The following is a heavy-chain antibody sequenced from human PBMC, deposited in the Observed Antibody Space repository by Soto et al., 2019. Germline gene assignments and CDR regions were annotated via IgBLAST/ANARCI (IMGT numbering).Heavy chain of an antibody. Sequence: SQTLSLTCVISGDSVSSNSAVWNWIRQSPSRGLEWLGRTYYRSKWYNDYAVSVKSRITINPDTSKNQFSLQLNSVTPEDTAVYHCARDGPPGVYQLLQGYNWFDPWGQGTQVTVSS. J-gene: IGHJ5*02. CDR3: ARDGPPGVYQLLQGYNWFDP. D-gene: IGHD2-2*01. CDR1: GDSVSSNSAV. V-gene: IGHV6-1*01. CDR2: TYYRSKWYN.